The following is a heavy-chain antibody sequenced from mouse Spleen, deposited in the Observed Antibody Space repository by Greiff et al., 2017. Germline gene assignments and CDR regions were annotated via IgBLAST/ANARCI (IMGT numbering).Heavy chain of an antibody. CDR1: GFTFSSYA. CDR2: ISSGGGNT. J-gene: IGHJ4*01. D-gene: IGHD2-1*01. Sequence: EVQRVESGGGLVKLGGSLKLSCAASGFTFSSYAMSWVRQTPEKRLEWVATISSGGGNTYYPDSVKGRFTISRDNAKNTLYLQMSSLKSEDTAMYYCARHAPMVTYYAMDYWGQGTSVTVSS. CDR3: ARHAPMVTYYAMDY. V-gene: IGHV5-9-3*01.